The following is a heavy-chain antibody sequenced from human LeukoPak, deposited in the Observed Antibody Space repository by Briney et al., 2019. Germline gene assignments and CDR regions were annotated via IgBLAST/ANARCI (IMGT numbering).Heavy chain of an antibody. Sequence: GGSLRLSCAGSGFTFRNYAMHWVRQAPGKGLEWAAVISFDGSNNKYYADSVKGRFIISRDNSKNTLYIQMNSLRAEDTAVYYCAKHYYDSSGYEAPDAFDIWGQGTMVTVSS. V-gene: IGHV3-30*18. CDR2: ISFDGSNNK. CDR1: GFTFRNYA. J-gene: IGHJ3*02. CDR3: AKHYYDSSGYEAPDAFDI. D-gene: IGHD3-22*01.